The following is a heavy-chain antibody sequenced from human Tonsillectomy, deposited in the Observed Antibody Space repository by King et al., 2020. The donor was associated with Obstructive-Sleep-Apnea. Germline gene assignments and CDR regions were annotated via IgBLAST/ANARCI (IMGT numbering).Heavy chain of an antibody. CDR2: IYSGGST. V-gene: IGHV3-66*01. J-gene: IGHJ4*02. D-gene: IGHD2-2*02. CDR3: ARALLVPAAIYYFDY. CDR1: GFTVSSNY. Sequence: VQLVESGGGLVQPGGSLRLSCAASGFTVSSNYMSWVRQAPGKGLEWVSVIYSGGSTYYADSVKGRFTISRDNSKNTLYLQMNSLRAEDTAVYYCARALLVPAAIYYFDYWGQGTLVTVSS.